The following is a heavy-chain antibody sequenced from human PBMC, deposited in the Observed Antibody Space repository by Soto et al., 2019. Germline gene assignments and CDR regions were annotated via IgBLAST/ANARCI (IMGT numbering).Heavy chain of an antibody. CDR1: GGTFSSYA. CDR2: IIPIFGTA. D-gene: IGHD3-22*01. J-gene: IGHJ3*02. Sequence: VASVKVSCKASGGTFSSYAISWVRQAPGQGLEWMGGIIPIFGTANYAQKFQGRVTITADESTSTAYMELSSLRSEDTAVYYCARDYYDSSGYAYDAFDIWGQGTMVT. V-gene: IGHV1-69*13. CDR3: ARDYYDSSGYAYDAFDI.